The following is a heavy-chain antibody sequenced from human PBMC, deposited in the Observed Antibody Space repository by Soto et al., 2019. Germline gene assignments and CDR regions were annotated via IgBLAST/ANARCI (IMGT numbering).Heavy chain of an antibody. CDR2: MNPNSGNT. D-gene: IGHD6-13*01. V-gene: IGHV1-8*01. Sequence: ASVKVSFKASGYTFTSYDINWVRQATGQGLEWMGWMNPNSGNTGYAQKFQGRVTMTRNTSISTAYMELSSLRSEDTAVYYCARGYSSSWYWHIGAFDIWGQGTMVTVSS. CDR3: ARGYSSSWYWHIGAFDI. CDR1: GYTFTSYD. J-gene: IGHJ3*02.